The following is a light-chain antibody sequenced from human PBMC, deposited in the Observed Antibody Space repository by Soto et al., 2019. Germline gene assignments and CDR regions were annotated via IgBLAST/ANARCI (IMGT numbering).Light chain of an antibody. CDR3: QQYDNLPLAT. J-gene: IGKJ3*01. V-gene: IGKV1-33*01. Sequence: DIQMTHSPSSLSSSVGDRVTITCQASQDISNYLNWYQQKPGKAPKLLIYDASNLETGVPSRFSGSGSGTDFNFTISSLQPEDIATYYCQQYDNLPLATFGPGTKVDIK. CDR1: QDISNY. CDR2: DAS.